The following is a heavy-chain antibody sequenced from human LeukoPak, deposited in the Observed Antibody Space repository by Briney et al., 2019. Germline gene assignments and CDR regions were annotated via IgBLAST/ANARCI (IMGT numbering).Heavy chain of an antibody. V-gene: IGHV1-3*03. D-gene: IGHD3-22*01. CDR1: GYTFTSYA. J-gene: IGHJ4*02. Sequence: ASVKVSCKASGYTFTSYAMHWVRQAPGQRLEWMGWINAGNGNTKYSQEFQGRVTITRDTSASTAYMELSSLRSEDMAVYYCARGLGDYYDSSGDTDYWGQGTLVTVSS. CDR3: ARGLGDYYDSSGDTDY. CDR2: INAGNGNT.